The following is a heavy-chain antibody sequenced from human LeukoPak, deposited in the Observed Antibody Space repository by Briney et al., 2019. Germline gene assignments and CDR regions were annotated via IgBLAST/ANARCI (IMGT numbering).Heavy chain of an antibody. CDR3: ARGGRPYYDFWIGYDAFDI. Sequence: ASVKVSCKASGYTFTSYGISWVRQAPGQGLEWMGWISAYNGNTNYAQKLQGRVTMTTDTSTSTAYMELRSLRSDDTAVYYCARGGRPYYDFWIGYDAFDIWGQGTMVTVSS. CDR1: GYTFTSYG. J-gene: IGHJ3*02. D-gene: IGHD3-3*01. V-gene: IGHV1-18*01. CDR2: ISAYNGNT.